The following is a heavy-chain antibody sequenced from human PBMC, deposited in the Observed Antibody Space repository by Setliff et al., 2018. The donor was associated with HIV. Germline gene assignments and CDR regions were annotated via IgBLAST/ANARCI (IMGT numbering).Heavy chain of an antibody. Sequence: GGSLRLSCAVSGLIFSNYNMNWVRQAPGKGLEWISYISHAGSPTYYTDSVRGRFTISRDNAKNSLYLQMNSLRAEDTAVYYCSRDRVPYCSGDNCYDFDYWGQGTLVTVSS. J-gene: IGHJ4*02. CDR1: GLIFSNYN. D-gene: IGHD2-15*01. V-gene: IGHV3-48*04. CDR3: SRDRVPYCSGDNCYDFDY. CDR2: ISHAGSPT.